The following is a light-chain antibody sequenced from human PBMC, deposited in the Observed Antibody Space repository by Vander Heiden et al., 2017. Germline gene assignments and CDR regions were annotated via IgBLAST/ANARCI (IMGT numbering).Light chain of an antibody. CDR1: SSNIGAGYG. Sequence: QSVLTQPPSVPGAPGQRLIISCTGRSSNIGAGYGVHWYQQLPGTAPKLLIYGNTNRPAGVPDRFSGSKSGTSASLAITGLQAEDEADYYCQSYDSSLSVVFGGGTKLTVL. CDR3: QSYDSSLSVV. J-gene: IGLJ2*01. CDR2: GNT. V-gene: IGLV1-40*01.